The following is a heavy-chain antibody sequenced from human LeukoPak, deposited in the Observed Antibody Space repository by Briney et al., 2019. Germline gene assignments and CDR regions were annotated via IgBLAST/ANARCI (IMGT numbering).Heavy chain of an antibody. J-gene: IGHJ4*02. CDR1: GGTFSSYA. CDR3: ARSYDILTGYYVLRH. Sequence: ASVTVSCKASGGTFSSYAISWVRQAPGQGLEWMGRIIPILGIANYAQKFQGRVTITADKSTSTAYMELSSLRSEDTAVYYCARSYDILTGYYVLRHWGQGTLVTVSS. D-gene: IGHD3-9*01. CDR2: IIPILGIA. V-gene: IGHV1-69*04.